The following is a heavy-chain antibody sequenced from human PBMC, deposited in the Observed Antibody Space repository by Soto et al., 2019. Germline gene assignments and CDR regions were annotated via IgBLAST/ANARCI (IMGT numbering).Heavy chain of an antibody. CDR2: IYYSGST. Sequence: SETLSLTCTVFGGSISSYYWSWIRQPPGKGLEWIGYIYYSGSTNYNPSLKSRVTISVDTSKNQFSLKLSSVTAADTAVYYCARTGVHDAFDIWGQGTMVTVSS. V-gene: IGHV4-59*01. CDR3: ARTGVHDAFDI. D-gene: IGHD3-10*01. CDR1: GGSISSYY. J-gene: IGHJ3*02.